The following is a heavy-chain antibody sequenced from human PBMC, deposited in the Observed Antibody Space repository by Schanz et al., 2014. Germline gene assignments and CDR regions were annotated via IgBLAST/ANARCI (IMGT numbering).Heavy chain of an antibody. CDR1: GYTVSSNY. CDR2: IYNGGGGRT. D-gene: IGHD2-15*01. Sequence: EVQLVESGGGLVQPGESLRLSCAASGYTVSSNYMSWVRQAPGKGLEWVSVIYNGGGGRTYYADSVKGRFTISSDNSKNTVFLQMNSLRAEDTGVYYCAGAAYCRGAGCALYYALDVWGQGTTVTVSS. CDR3: AGAAYCRGAGCALYYALDV. J-gene: IGHJ6*02. V-gene: IGHV3-53*01.